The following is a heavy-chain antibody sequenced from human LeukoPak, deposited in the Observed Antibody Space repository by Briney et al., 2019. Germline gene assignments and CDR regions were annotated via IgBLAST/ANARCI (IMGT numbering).Heavy chain of an antibody. CDR2: ISSSSSTI. Sequence: GGSLRLSCAASGFTFSSYSMNWVRQAPGKGLEWVSYISSSSSTIYYADSVKGRFTISRDNAKNSLYLQMNSLRAEDTAVYYCARNYYDSSGYYSGDWGQGTLVTVSS. J-gene: IGHJ4*02. CDR3: ARNYYDSSGYYSGD. V-gene: IGHV3-48*01. D-gene: IGHD3-22*01. CDR1: GFTFSSYS.